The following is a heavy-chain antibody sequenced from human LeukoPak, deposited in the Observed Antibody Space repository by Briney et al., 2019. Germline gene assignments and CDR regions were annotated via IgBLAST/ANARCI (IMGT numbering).Heavy chain of an antibody. CDR1: GFTFSPHS. J-gene: IGHJ4*02. D-gene: IGHD2-15*01. V-gene: IGHV3-48*01. CDR2: ISSSSSTI. Sequence: GGSLRLSCVASGFTFSPHSMNWVRQAPGKGLEWVSYISSSSSTIYYADSVKGRFTISRDSAKNSLYLQMNSLRAEDTAVYNCARHSSQGTFDNWGQGALVTVSS. CDR3: ARHSSQGTFDN.